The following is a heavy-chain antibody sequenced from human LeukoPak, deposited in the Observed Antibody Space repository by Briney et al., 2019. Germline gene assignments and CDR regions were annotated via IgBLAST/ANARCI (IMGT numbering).Heavy chain of an antibody. CDR1: GYTFTGHY. CDR3: ATNRIGSSFDY. Sequence: ASVTVSCTASGYTFTGHYMHWVRQAPGQGLEWMGRIDINSGGTTFAQHFQGRVTLTRDTSISTGYMELSGLTSDDTAVYYCATNRIGSSFDYWGQGTLVSVSS. D-gene: IGHD6-19*01. J-gene: IGHJ4*02. CDR2: IDINSGGT. V-gene: IGHV1-2*02.